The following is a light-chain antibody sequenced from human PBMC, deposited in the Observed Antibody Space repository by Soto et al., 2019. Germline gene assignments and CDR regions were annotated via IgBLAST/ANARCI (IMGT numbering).Light chain of an antibody. CDR2: GNS. J-gene: IGLJ3*02. Sequence: QTVVTQPPSVSGAPGQRVTISCTGSSSNIGAGYDVHWYQQIPGTAPKLLIYGNSNRPSGVPDRFSGSKSGTSASLAITGLQAEDEADYNCQSYDSSLSSSGVFGGGTKLTVL. CDR3: QSYDSSLSSSGV. V-gene: IGLV1-40*01. CDR1: SSNIGAGYD.